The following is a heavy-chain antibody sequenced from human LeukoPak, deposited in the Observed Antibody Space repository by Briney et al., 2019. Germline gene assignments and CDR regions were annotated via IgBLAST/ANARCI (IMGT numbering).Heavy chain of an antibody. Sequence: GGSLRLSCAASGFTFSSYGMHWVRQAPGKGLEWVAVIWYDGSNKYYADSVKGRFTISRDNSKNTLYLQMNSLRAEDTAVYYCARGPYYDFWSGYSEYWGQGTLVTVFS. V-gene: IGHV3-33*01. J-gene: IGHJ4*02. CDR1: GFTFSSYG. D-gene: IGHD3-3*01. CDR2: IWYDGSNK. CDR3: ARGPYYDFWSGYSEY.